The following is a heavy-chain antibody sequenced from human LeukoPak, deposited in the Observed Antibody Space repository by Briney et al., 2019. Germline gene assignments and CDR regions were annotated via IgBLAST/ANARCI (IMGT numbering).Heavy chain of an antibody. CDR3: AREDYGDYTPTFDY. J-gene: IGHJ4*02. Sequence: PGGSLRLSCAASGFTVSAYAMAWVRQAPGKGLEWVSTIYDDNTYYADSVKGRFAISTDNSKNTLYLQMNSLRAEDTAVYYCAREDYGDYTPTFDYWGQGTLVTVSS. V-gene: IGHV3-23*01. D-gene: IGHD4-17*01. CDR2: IYDDNT. CDR1: GFTVSAYA.